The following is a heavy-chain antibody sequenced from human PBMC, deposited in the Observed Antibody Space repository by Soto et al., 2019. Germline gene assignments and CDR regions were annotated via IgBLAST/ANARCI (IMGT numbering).Heavy chain of an antibody. CDR2: ISAYNGNK. CDR3: ARSLGIAVAGAEYFQH. D-gene: IGHD6-19*01. CDR1: GYTFTSYG. Sequence: VSCKASGYTFTSYGISWVRQAPGQGLEWMGWISAYNGNKNYAQKLQGRVTMTTDTSTSTAYMELRSLRSDDTAVYYCARSLGIAVAGAEYFQHWGQGTLVTVSS. V-gene: IGHV1-18*01. J-gene: IGHJ1*01.